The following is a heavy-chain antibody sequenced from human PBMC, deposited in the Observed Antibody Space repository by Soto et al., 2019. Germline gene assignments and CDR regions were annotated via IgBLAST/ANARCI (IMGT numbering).Heavy chain of an antibody. CDR1: GGSFIGYY. CDR3: ARVGRFRGSSSRNWFDP. D-gene: IGHD6-6*01. V-gene: IGHV4-34*01. Sequence: LEILSLTCAVYGGSFIGYYWSWIRQPPGKGLEWIGEINHSGSTNYNPSLKSRVTISVDTSKNQFSLKLSSVTAADTAVYYCARVGRFRGSSSRNWFDPWGKGTLVPVSS. J-gene: IGHJ5*02. CDR2: INHSGST.